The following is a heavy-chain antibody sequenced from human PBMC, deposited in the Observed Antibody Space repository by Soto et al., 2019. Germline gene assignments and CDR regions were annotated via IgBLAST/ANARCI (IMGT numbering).Heavy chain of an antibody. V-gene: IGHV4-34*01. CDR3: ATPRGAPPTFDY. J-gene: IGHJ4*02. D-gene: IGHD3-10*01. CDR2: INHSGST. Sequence: QVQLQQWGAGLLKPSETLSLTCAVYGGSFSGYYWSWIRQPPGKGLEWIGEINHSGSTNYNPSLKRRFTISVDPSKNQFSLKLSSVTAEDTAVYYCATPRGAPPTFDYWGQGTLVTVSS. CDR1: GGSFSGYY.